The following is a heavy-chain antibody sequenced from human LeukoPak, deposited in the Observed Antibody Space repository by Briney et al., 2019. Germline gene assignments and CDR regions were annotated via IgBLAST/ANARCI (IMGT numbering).Heavy chain of an antibody. J-gene: IGHJ4*02. D-gene: IGHD5-12*01. Sequence: SETLSLTCAVFGGSFSGYYWSWIRQPPGKGLEWIGEINHSGSTNYNPSLKSRVTISVDTSKNQFSLKLSSVTAADTAVYYCARETVVYGGYVYWGQGTLVTVSS. CDR2: INHSGST. CDR1: GGSFSGYY. V-gene: IGHV4-34*01. CDR3: ARETVVYGGYVY.